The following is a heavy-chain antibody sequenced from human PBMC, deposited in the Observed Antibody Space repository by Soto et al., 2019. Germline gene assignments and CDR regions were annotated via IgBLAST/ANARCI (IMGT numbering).Heavy chain of an antibody. V-gene: IGHV4-59*01. CDR3: ARGGSMVREYDAFDI. CDR1: GDSINNYY. CDR2: IYYSGST. Sequence: SETLSLTCTVSGDSINNYYWSWIRQPPGKVLEWIGYIYYSGSTNYNPSLKSRITISVDTSKNQFSLKLSSVTAADTAVYYCARGGSMVREYDAFDIWGQGTMVTVSS. D-gene: IGHD3-10*01. J-gene: IGHJ3*02.